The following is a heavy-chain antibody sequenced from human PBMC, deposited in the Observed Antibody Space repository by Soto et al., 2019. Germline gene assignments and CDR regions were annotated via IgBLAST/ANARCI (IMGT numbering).Heavy chain of an antibody. CDR2: ISYDGSNK. CDR3: AKVYDAHYYYYYGMDV. CDR1: GFTFSSYG. V-gene: IGHV3-30*18. J-gene: IGHJ6*02. Sequence: QVQLVESGGGVVQPGRSLRLSCAASGFTFSSYGMHWVRQAPGKGLEWVAVISYDGSNKYYADSVKGRFTISRDNSKNTLYLQMNILRAEDTAVYYCAKVYDAHYYYYYGMDVWGQGTTVTVSS. D-gene: IGHD1-20*01.